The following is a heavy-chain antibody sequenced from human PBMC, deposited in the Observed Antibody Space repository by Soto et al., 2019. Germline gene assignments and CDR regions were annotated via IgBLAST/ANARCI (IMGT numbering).Heavy chain of an antibody. D-gene: IGHD2-2*01. J-gene: IGHJ4*02. CDR1: GYSLSDLS. CDR2: LDAEDGET. Sequence: SVKVSCKVSGYSLSDLSIHWVRQAPGKGLEWMGGLDAEDGETIYAQKLQGRGTMTEDTSTDTAYMELSSLTSEDTAMYYCATLPRTIERTPAAIWSFDSWGQGTLVTVSS. CDR3: ATLPRTIERTPAAIWSFDS. V-gene: IGHV1-24*01.